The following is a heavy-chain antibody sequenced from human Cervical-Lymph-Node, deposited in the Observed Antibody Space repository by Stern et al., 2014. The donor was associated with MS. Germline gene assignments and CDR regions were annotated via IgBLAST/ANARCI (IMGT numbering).Heavy chain of an antibody. V-gene: IGHV3-72*01. J-gene: IGHJ4*02. CDR1: GFSFSDFY. CDR3: SRDSSGDY. Sequence: EVKMVESGGGLVQPGGSLRLSCVASGFSFSDFYLDWVRQAPGKGLELVGRSRNKAKSYTTDYAASVKGRFTISRDDSKNSLYLQMNSLKTEDTAVYYCSRDSSGDYWGPGTLVTVSS. CDR2: SRNKAKSYTT.